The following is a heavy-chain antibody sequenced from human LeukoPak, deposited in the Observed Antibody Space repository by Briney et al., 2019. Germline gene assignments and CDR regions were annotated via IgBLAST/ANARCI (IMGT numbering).Heavy chain of an antibody. Sequence: RTSETLSLTCTVSGGSISSGSYYWSWIRQPPGKGLEWIGYIYYSGSTNYNPSLKSRVTISVDTSKNQFSLKLSSVTAADTAVYYCAREGAVAGLTFDYWGQGTLVTVSS. D-gene: IGHD6-19*01. J-gene: IGHJ4*02. CDR3: AREGAVAGLTFDY. CDR1: GGSISSGSYY. V-gene: IGHV4-61*01. CDR2: IYYSGST.